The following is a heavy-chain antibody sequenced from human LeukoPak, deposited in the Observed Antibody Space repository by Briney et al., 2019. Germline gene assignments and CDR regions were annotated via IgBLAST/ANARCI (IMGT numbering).Heavy chain of an antibody. CDR3: ARFAAGGSYYYMDV. CDR2: INDNGAGT. J-gene: IGHJ6*03. V-gene: IGHV3-11*04. Sequence: GGSLRLSCAASGFTFSDYYMSWIRQAPGKGLKWVSTINDNGAGTYYADSVKGRFTISRDNAKNSLYLQMNSLRADDTAVYYCARFAAGGSYYYMDVWGKGTTVTASS. D-gene: IGHD6-25*01. CDR1: GFTFSDYY.